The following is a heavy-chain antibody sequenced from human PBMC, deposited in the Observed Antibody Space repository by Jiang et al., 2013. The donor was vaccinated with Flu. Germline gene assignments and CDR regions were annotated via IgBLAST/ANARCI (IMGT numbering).Heavy chain of an antibody. V-gene: IGHV1-24*01. D-gene: IGHD1-26*01. Sequence: SGAEVKKPGASVKVSCKVSGFTLTELSIHWVRQAPGKGLEWVGGFDPEDGETIYTQKFLGRLTMTEETSTDTAYMELSSLRSDDTAVYYCARYQPTLHIVGSGGFDYWGQGTLVTSPQ. CDR3: ARYQPTLHIVGSGGFDY. J-gene: IGHJ4*02. CDR2: FDPEDGET. CDR1: GFTLTELS.